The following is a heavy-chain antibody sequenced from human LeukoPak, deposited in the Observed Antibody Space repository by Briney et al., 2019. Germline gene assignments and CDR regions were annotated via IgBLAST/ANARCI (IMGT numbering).Heavy chain of an antibody. CDR2: ISPSGGST. CDR1: GYTFTRYY. CDR3: ARLGSGEDDGGWVDY. Sequence: ASLKVSCKASGYTFTRYYIHWVRQAPGQRLEWMGIISPSGGSTSNAQKFQGRVTMTGDTSTSTVYMELSSLRSEDTAVYYCARLGSGEDDGGWVDYWGQGTLVTVSS. J-gene: IGHJ4*02. D-gene: IGHD3-10*01. V-gene: IGHV1-46*01.